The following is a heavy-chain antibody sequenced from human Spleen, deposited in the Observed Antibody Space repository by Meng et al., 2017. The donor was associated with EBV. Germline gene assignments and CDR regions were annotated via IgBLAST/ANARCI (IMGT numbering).Heavy chain of an antibody. CDR1: GYTFINYG. J-gene: IGHJ4*02. CDR2: ISVHNGNT. Sequence: QVHRVQPQAEGRKPGASLRVSCKASGYTFINYGLSWVRQAPGQGLEWMGWISVHNGNTQYAQKFEGRVTMTADTSAATAYMELRNLTSDDTALYYCARHLLPARHYYFDYWGQGTLVTVSS. V-gene: IGHV1-18*01. D-gene: IGHD2-2*01. CDR3: ARHLLPARHYYFDY.